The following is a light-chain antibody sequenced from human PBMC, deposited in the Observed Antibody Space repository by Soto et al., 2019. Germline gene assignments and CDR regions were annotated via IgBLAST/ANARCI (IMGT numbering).Light chain of an antibody. V-gene: IGLV2-14*01. Sequence: QSALTQPASVSGSPGQSITIFCTGTSSDVGAYKFVSWYRHHPGRAPQVMIYEVTNRPSGVSSRFSGSKSGNTASLTISGLQPEDEGDYYCSSYSSTSTPWVFGGVTKLTVL. J-gene: IGLJ3*02. CDR1: SSDVGAYKF. CDR2: EVT. CDR3: SSYSSTSTPWV.